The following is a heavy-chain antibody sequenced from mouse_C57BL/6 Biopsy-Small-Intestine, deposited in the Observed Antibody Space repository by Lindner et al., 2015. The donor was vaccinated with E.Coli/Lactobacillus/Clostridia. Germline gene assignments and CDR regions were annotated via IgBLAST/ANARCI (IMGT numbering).Heavy chain of an antibody. CDR3: AKDHYYGSSYYFDY. J-gene: IGHJ2*01. V-gene: IGHV14-2*01. Sequence: QESGARACEARGPSVKLSCTASGFNIKDYYMHWVKQRTEQGLEWIGRIDPEDGETKYAPKFQGKATITADTSSNTAYLQLSSLTSEDTAVYYCAKDHYYGSSYYFDYWGQGTTLTVSS. D-gene: IGHD1-1*01. CDR2: IDPEDGET. CDR1: GFNIKDYY.